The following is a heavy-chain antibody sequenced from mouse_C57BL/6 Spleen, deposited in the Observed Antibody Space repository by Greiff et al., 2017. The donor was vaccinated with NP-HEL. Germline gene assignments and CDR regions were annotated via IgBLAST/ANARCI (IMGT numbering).Heavy chain of an antibody. CDR2: IHPNSGST. CDR3: ARRGSSGYYFDY. V-gene: IGHV1-64*01. J-gene: IGHJ2*01. Sequence: QVQLQQPGAELVKPGASVKLSCKASGYTFTSYWMHWVKQRPGQGLEWIGMIHPNSGSTNYNEKFKSKATLTVDKSSSTAYMQLSSLTSEDSAVYYCARRGSSGYYFDYWGQGTTLTVSS. CDR1: GYTFTSYW. D-gene: IGHD3-2*02.